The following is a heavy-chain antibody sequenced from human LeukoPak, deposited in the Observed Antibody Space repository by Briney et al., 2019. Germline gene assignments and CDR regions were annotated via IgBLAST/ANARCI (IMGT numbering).Heavy chain of an antibody. J-gene: IGHJ4*02. CDR1: GFPFNSYA. Sequence: PGGSLRLSCVASGFPFNSYAMTWVRQAPGKGLEWVSGISSSGDGPYYADSVKGRFTISRDNSKNTLYLQMNSLRAEDTAVYYCAKWELLWFGEWGRGTLVTVSS. V-gene: IGHV3-23*01. D-gene: IGHD3-10*01. CDR2: ISSSGDGP. CDR3: AKWELLWFGE.